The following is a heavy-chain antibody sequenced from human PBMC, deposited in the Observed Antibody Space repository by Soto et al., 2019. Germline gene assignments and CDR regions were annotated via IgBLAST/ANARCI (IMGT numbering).Heavy chain of an antibody. CDR2: IKQDGSEK. D-gene: IGHD2-15*01. J-gene: IGHJ3*02. Sequence: EVQLVESGGGLIQPGGSLRLSCAASGFTVSSNYMSWVRQAPGKGLEWVANIKQDGSEKYYVDSVKGRFTISRDNAKNSLYLQMNSLRAEDTAVYYCASSYCSGGSCYSSGDAFDIWGQGTMVTVSS. CDR1: GFTVSSNY. V-gene: IGHV3-7*03. CDR3: ASSYCSGGSCYSSGDAFDI.